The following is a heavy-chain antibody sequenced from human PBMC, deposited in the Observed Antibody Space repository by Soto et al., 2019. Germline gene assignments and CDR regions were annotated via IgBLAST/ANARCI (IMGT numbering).Heavy chain of an antibody. Sequence: QVQLQESGPGLVKPSQTLSLTCTVSGGSISSGGYYWSWIRQHPGKGLEWIGYIYYSGSTYYNPSLKSRVTISVDTSKNQFSLKLSSVTAADTAVYYCARATGYNWDRVYDFWSGYYNYYYGMDVWGQGTTVTVSS. CDR2: IYYSGST. CDR1: GGSISSGGYY. CDR3: ARATGYNWDRVYDFWSGYYNYYYGMDV. D-gene: IGHD3-3*01. V-gene: IGHV4-31*03. J-gene: IGHJ6*02.